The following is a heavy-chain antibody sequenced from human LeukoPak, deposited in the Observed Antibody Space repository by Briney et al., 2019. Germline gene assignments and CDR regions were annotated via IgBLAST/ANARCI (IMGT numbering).Heavy chain of an antibody. CDR1: GYSISSGYY. Sequence: PSETLSLTCTVSGYSISSGYYWGWIRQPPGKGLEWIGSIYHSGTTYYNPSLKSRVTISVDTSKNQFSLKLSSVTAADTAVYYCARAYYGSGSYPFDSWGQGTLVTVSS. V-gene: IGHV4-38-2*02. CDR2: IYHSGTT. D-gene: IGHD3-10*01. J-gene: IGHJ4*02. CDR3: ARAYYGSGSYPFDS.